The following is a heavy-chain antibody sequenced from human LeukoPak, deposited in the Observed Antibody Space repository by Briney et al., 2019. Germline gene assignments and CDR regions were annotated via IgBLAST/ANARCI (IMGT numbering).Heavy chain of an antibody. Sequence: GGSLRLSCAASGISFSSFGMHWVRQAPGKGLEWVTSIQYDGKNEYYAQSVKGRFTVSRDNSQNTLFMQMNSLRAEDTAVYYCAKAARKDHFWSGRHYYYYMDVWGKGTTVTVSS. CDR3: AKAARKDHFWSGRHYYYYMDV. CDR1: GISFSSFG. CDR2: IQYDGKNE. V-gene: IGHV3-30*02. J-gene: IGHJ6*03. D-gene: IGHD3-3*02.